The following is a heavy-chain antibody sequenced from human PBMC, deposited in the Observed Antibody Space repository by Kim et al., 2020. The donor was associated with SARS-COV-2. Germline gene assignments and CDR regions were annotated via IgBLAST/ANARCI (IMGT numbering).Heavy chain of an antibody. Sequence: YNVDSVKARFTISRDNARNSLYLQMNSLRAEDTAVYFWARSILPDYWGQGTLVTVSS. CDR3: ARSILPDY. J-gene: IGHJ4*02. V-gene: IGHV3-7*03. D-gene: IGHD3-10*01.